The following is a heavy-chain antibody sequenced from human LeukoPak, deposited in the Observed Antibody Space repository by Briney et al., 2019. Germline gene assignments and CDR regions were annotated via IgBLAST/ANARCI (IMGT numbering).Heavy chain of an antibody. CDR2: ISSSSSYI. Sequence: GGSLRLSCAASGFTFSSYSMNWVRQAPGKGLEWVSSISSSSSYIYYADSVKGRFTISRDNSKNTLCLQINSLRAEDTAVYYCAKDHLPGIVVADRDYWGQGTLVTVSS. CDR1: GFTFSSYS. CDR3: AKDHLPGIVVADRDY. J-gene: IGHJ4*02. D-gene: IGHD6-19*01. V-gene: IGHV3-21*04.